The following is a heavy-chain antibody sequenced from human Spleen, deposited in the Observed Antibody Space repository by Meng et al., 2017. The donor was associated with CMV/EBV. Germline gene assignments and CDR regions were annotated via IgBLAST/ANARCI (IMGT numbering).Heavy chain of an antibody. D-gene: IGHD3-10*01. CDR1: GYTFTSYG. CDR3: ARVSMVRGVMDGMDV. J-gene: IGHJ6*02. Sequence: ASVKVSCKASGYTFTSYGISWVRQAPGQGLEWMGWINSDSAATNHAQKFQGRVTMTRDTSISTVYMDLSRLTSDDTAIYYCARVSMVRGVMDGMDVWGQGTTVTVSS. V-gene: IGHV1-2*02. CDR2: INSDSAAT.